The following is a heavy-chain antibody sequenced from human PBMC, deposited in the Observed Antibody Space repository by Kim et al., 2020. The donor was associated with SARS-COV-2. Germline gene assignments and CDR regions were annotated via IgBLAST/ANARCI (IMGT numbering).Heavy chain of an antibody. D-gene: IGHD3-22*01. CDR1: GYTFTGYY. CDR3: ARVGYDSSGWASIN. CDR2: INPNSGGT. J-gene: IGHJ4*02. Sequence: ASVKVSCKASGYTFTGYYMHWVRQAPGQGLEWMGRINPNSGGTNYAQKFQGRVTMTRDTSISTAYMELSRLRSDDTAVYYCARVGYDSSGWASINWGQGTLVTVSS. V-gene: IGHV1-2*06.